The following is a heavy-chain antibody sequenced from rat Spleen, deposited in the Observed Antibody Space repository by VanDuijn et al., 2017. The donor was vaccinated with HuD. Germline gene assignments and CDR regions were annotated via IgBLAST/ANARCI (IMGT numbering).Heavy chain of an antibody. D-gene: IGHD1-6*01. CDR2: IWGNGNT. Sequence: QVQLKESGPGLVQPSQTLSLTCTVSGFSLNTYTVSWIRQPPGKGLEWMGVIWGNGNTNYNSALKSRLSISRDTSKSQVFLKMNSLQTEDIATYYCVRDRHYYPYVMDAWGQGASVTVSS. J-gene: IGHJ4*01. CDR3: VRDRHYYPYVMDA. V-gene: IGHV2-13*01. CDR1: GFSLNTYT.